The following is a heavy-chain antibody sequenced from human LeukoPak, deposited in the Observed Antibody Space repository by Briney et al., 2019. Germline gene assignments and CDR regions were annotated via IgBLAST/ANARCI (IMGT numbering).Heavy chain of an antibody. CDR3: ARDRPIYDILAGYYPPPLDY. CDR2: ISGSGGST. CDR1: GFTFSSYA. J-gene: IGHJ4*02. Sequence: PGGSLRLSCAASGFTFSSYAMSWVRQAPGKGLEWVSAISGSGGSTYYADSVKGRFTISRDNSKDTLFLQMNSLRAEDTAVYYCARDRPIYDILAGYYPPPLDYWGQGTPVTVSS. V-gene: IGHV3-23*01. D-gene: IGHD3-9*01.